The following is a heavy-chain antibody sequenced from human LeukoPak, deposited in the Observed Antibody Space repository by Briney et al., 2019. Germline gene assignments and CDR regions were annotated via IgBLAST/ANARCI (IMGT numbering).Heavy chain of an antibody. CDR1: GFTFSTYG. V-gene: IGHV3-23*01. Sequence: GGSLRLSCAASGFTFSTYGMSWVRQAPGKGLEWVSVISGSGGSTYYADSVKGRFTISRDNSKNTLYLQMNSLRAEDTAVYYCANDLYSSSWYSFDYWGQGTLVTVSS. CDR2: ISGSGGST. J-gene: IGHJ4*02. D-gene: IGHD6-13*01. CDR3: ANDLYSSSWYSFDY.